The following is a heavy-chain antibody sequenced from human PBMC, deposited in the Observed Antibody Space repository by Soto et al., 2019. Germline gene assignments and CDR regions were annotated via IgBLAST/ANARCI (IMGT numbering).Heavy chain of an antibody. J-gene: IGHJ4*02. V-gene: IGHV5-51*01. CDR2: IYPGDSDS. CDR3: AKHEGYCSTTTCSNFDY. Sequence: PGESRKISCKGSGFTFTSYWIAWARQMPGKGLEWMGIIYPGDSDSSYSPSFQGQVTISADKSINTAYLHWSSLKASDTAIYYCAKHEGYCSTTTCSNFDYWGQGTLVTVSS. CDR1: GFTFTSYW. D-gene: IGHD2-2*01.